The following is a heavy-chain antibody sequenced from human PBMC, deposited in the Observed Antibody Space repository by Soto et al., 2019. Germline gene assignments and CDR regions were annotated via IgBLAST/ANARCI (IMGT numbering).Heavy chain of an antibody. Sequence: GSLRLSCAASGFTVSSNYMSWVRQAPGKGLEWVSVIYSGGSTYYADSVKGRFTISRDNSKNTLYLQMNSLRAEDTAVYYCAQTSAAAGTVYYYGMDVWGQGTTVTVSS. V-gene: IGHV3-66*01. D-gene: IGHD6-13*01. CDR1: GFTVSSNY. J-gene: IGHJ6*02. CDR2: IYSGGST. CDR3: AQTSAAAGTVYYYGMDV.